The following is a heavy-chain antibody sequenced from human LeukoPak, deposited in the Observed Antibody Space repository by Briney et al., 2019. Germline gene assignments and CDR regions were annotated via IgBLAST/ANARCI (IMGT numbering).Heavy chain of an antibody. Sequence: GSLRLSCAASGFTFSSYAMHWVRQAPGKGLEWVVVISYDGTNKYYADSVKGRFTISRDNSKNTLYLQTNSLRAEDTAVYYCARGQQPYYFDYWGQGTLVTVSS. CDR2: ISYDGTNK. CDR3: ARGQQPYYFDY. CDR1: GFTFSSYA. V-gene: IGHV3-30*14. D-gene: IGHD6-13*01. J-gene: IGHJ4*02.